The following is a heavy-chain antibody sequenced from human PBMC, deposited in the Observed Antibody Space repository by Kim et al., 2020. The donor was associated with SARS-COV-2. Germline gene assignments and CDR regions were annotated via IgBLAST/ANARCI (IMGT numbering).Heavy chain of an antibody. V-gene: IGHV4-34*01. CDR3: ARGPPRSMIVVVINKNWF. Sequence: SETLSLTCAVYGGSFSGYYWSWIRQPPGKGLEWIGEINHSGSTNYNPSLKSRVTISVDTSKNQFSLKLSSVTAADTAVYYCARGPPRSMIVVVINKNWF. J-gene: IGHJ5*01. CDR1: GGSFSGYY. D-gene: IGHD3-22*01. CDR2: INHSGST.